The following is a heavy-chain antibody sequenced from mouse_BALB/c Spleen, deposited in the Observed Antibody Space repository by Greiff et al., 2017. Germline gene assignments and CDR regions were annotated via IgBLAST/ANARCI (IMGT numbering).Heavy chain of an antibody. Sequence: QVQLQQSGAELARPGASVKLSCKASGYTFTSYWMQWVKQRPGQGLEWIGAIYPGDGDTRYTQKFKGKATLTADKSSSTAYMQLSSLASEDSAVYYCARSTFAYWGQGTLVTVSA. CDR3: ARSTFAY. J-gene: IGHJ3*01. V-gene: IGHV1-87*01. D-gene: IGHD6-1*01. CDR1: GYTFTSYW. CDR2: IYPGDGDT.